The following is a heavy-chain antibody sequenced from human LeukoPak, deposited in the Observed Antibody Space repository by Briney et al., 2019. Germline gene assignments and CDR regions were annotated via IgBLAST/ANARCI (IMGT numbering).Heavy chain of an antibody. V-gene: IGHV3-21*06. CDR3: ARVGCRGGSCSSRGDYYYGMDV. J-gene: IGHJ6*02. Sequence: GGSLRLSCAASGFTFSSYSMNWVRQAPGKGLEWVSSISSTGNFVHYADSVKGRFTISRDNAKNSLYLQMNSLRGEDTAVYFCARVGCRGGSCSSRGDYYYGMDVWGQGTTVTVSS. CDR1: GFTFSSYS. D-gene: IGHD2-15*01. CDR2: ISSTGNFV.